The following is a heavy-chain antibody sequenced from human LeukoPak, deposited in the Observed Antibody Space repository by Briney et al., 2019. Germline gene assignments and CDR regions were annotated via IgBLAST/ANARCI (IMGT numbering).Heavy chain of an antibody. V-gene: IGHV3-74*01. Sequence: GGSLRLSCAASGFTFSNYLMDWVRQAPGEGLVWVSRITGDGTHILYADSVKGRFTMSRDNAKNTLYLQMNSLRAGDTAVYYCAADRGGWSYWGQGTRVTVSS. CDR2: ITGDGTHI. CDR3: AADRGGWSY. CDR1: GFTFSNYL. D-gene: IGHD6-19*01. J-gene: IGHJ4*02.